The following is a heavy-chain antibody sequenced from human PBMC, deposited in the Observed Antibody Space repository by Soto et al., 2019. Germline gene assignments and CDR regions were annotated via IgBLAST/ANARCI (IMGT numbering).Heavy chain of an antibody. J-gene: IGHJ4*02. CDR2: ISYDGSNK. CDR1: GFTFSSYG. V-gene: IGHV3-30*18. D-gene: IGHD5-12*01. CDR3: AKDLQEMATPLDY. Sequence: QVQLVESGGGVVQPGRSLRLSCAASGFTFSSYGMHWVRQAPGKGLEWVAVISYDGSNKYYADSVKGRFTISRDNSKNTLYLQINSLRAEDTAVYYCAKDLQEMATPLDYWGQGTLVTVSS.